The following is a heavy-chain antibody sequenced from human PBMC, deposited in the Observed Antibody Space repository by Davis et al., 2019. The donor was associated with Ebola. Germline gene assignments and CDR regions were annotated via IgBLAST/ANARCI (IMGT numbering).Heavy chain of an antibody. V-gene: IGHV3-30*18. CDR2: ISYDGGNK. CDR3: AKDQGDYYYGMDV. CDR1: GFTFISYG. J-gene: IGHJ6*04. Sequence: GESLKISCAASGFTFISYGMHWVRQAPGKGLEWVAVISYDGGNKYYADSVKGRFTISRDNSKNTLYLQMNSLRAEDTAVYYCAKDQGDYYYGMDVWGKGTTVTVSS.